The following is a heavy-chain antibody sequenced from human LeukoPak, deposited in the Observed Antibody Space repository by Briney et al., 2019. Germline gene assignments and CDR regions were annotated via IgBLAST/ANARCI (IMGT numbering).Heavy chain of an antibody. CDR2: IYYSGST. D-gene: IGHD5-12*01. CDR3: ARSVAMDY. V-gene: IGHV4-39*01. J-gene: IGHJ4*02. Sequence: PSETLSLTCTVSGGSISSSSYYWGWIRQPPGKGLEWIGSIYYSGSTYYNPSLKSRVTISVDTSKNQFSLKLSSVTAADTAVYYCARSVAMDYWGQGTLVTVSS. CDR1: GGSISSSSYY.